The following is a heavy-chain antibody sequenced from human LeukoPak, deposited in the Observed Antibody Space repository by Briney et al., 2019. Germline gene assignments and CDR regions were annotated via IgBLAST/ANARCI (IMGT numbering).Heavy chain of an antibody. CDR3: ARDLVAVAGKALAFDI. J-gene: IGHJ3*02. CDR1: GFTFSSYS. CDR2: ISSSSSYI. Sequence: GGSLRLSCAASGFTFSSYSMNWVRQAPGKGLEWVSSISSSSSYIYYADSVKGRFTISRGNAKNSLYLQMNSLRAEDTAVYYCARDLVAVAGKALAFDIWGQGTMVTVSS. D-gene: IGHD6-19*01. V-gene: IGHV3-21*01.